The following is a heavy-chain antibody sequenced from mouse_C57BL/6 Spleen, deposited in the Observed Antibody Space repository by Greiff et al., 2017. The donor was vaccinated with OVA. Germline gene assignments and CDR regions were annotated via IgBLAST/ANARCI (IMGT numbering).Heavy chain of an antibody. J-gene: IGHJ4*01. CDR2: IDPETGGT. Sequence: QVQLKQSGAELVRPGASVTLSCKASGYTFTDYEMHWVKQTPVHGLEWIGAIDPETGGTAYNQKFKGKAILTADKSSSTAYMELRSLTSEDSAVYYCTRSYMDYWGQGTSVTVSS. CDR1: GYTFTDYE. V-gene: IGHV1-15*01. CDR3: TRSYMDY.